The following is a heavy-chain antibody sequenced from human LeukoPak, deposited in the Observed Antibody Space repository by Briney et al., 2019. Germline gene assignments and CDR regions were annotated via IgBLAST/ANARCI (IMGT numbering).Heavy chain of an antibody. J-gene: IGHJ5*02. CDR3: AVIPAPYYYDSSGQNWFDP. CDR2: INPNSGGT. Sequence: ASVKVSCKASGYTFTGYYMHWLRQAPGQGLEWMGRINPNSGGTNYAQKFQGRVTMTRDTSISTAYMELSRLRSDDTAVYYCAVIPAPYYYDSSGQNWFDPWGQGTLVTVSP. D-gene: IGHD3-22*01. CDR1: GYTFTGYY. V-gene: IGHV1-2*06.